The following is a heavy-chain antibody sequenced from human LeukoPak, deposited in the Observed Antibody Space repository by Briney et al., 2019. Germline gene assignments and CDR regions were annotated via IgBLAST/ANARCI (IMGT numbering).Heavy chain of an antibody. V-gene: IGHV4-34*01. CDR3: ASPSYRSSGYLY. J-gene: IGHJ4*02. CDR2: INHSGST. CDR1: GGSFSGYY. D-gene: IGHD3-22*01. Sequence: SETLSLTCAVYGGSFSGYYWSWIRQPPGKGLEWIGEINHSGSTNYNPSLKSRVTISVDTSKNQFSLKLSSVTATDTAVYYCASPSYRSSGYLYWGQGTLVTVSS.